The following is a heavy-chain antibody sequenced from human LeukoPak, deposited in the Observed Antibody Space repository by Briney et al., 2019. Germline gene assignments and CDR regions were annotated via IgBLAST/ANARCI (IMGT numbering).Heavy chain of an antibody. CDR3: TTVGRDYYGSGSYYRPYYYFDY. D-gene: IGHD3-10*01. J-gene: IGHJ4*02. V-gene: IGHV3-15*01. CDR2: IKSKTDGGTT. Sequence: PGGSLRLSCAASGFTFSNAWMSWVRQAPGKGLEWVGRIKSKTDGGTTDYAAPVKGRFTISRDDSQNTLYLQMNSLKTEDTAVYYCTTVGRDYYGSGSYYRPYYYFDYWGQGTLVTVSS. CDR1: GFTFSNAW.